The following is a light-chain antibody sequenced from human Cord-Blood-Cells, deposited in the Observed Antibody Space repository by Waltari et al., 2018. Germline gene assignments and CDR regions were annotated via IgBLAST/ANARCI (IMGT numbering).Light chain of an antibody. J-gene: IGKJ1*01. Sequence: DIVMTQSPDSLAVSLGDRATINCTPSQSVLYSSNNNNYLAWYQQKPGQPPKLLIYWASTRESGVPDRFSGSGSGTDFTLTISSLQAEDVAVYYCQQYYSTPPAFGQGTKVEIK. CDR3: QQYYSTPPA. V-gene: IGKV4-1*01. CDR2: WAS. CDR1: QSVLYSSNNNNY.